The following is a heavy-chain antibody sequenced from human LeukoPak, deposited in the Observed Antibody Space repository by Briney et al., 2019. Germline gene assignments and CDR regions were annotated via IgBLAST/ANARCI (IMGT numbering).Heavy chain of an antibody. CDR1: GFTFSSYA. D-gene: IGHD3-3*01. Sequence: GGSLRLSCAASGFTFSSYAMSWVRQAPGKELEWVSAISGSGGSTYYADSVKGRFTISRDNSKNTLYLQMNSLRAEDTAVYYCANCPSSYLEWLLATDYWGQGTLVTVSS. CDR2: ISGSGGST. J-gene: IGHJ4*02. V-gene: IGHV3-23*01. CDR3: ANCPSSYLEWLLATDY.